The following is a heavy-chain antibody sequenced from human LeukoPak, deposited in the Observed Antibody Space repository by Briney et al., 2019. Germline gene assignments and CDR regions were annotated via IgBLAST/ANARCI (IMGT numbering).Heavy chain of an antibody. CDR3: AKDISSTGYSSGWSYFDY. J-gene: IGHJ4*02. CDR2: IRYDGSNK. D-gene: IGHD6-19*01. V-gene: IGHV3-30*02. CDR1: GFTFSSYG. Sequence: GGSLRLSCAASGFTFSSYGMHWVRQAPGKGLEWVAFIRYDGSNKYYADSVKGRFTISRDNSKNTLYLQMNSLRAEDTALYYCAKDISSTGYSSGWSYFDYWGQGTLVTVSS.